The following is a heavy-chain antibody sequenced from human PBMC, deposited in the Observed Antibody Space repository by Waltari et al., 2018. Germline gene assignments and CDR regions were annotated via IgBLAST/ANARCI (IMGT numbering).Heavy chain of an antibody. V-gene: IGHV3-30*01. CDR3: AREDICRSTTCYTLDY. Sequence: QVQMVESGGGGVQPGRSLRLSCAASGFTFSSSSIPWVRQAPGKGLEWVALMSYDGSSKYYADSVKGRFTVSRDNSKNTVYLQLNSLRVEDTAVYYCAREDICRSTTCYTLDYWGLGTLVTVSS. J-gene: IGHJ4*02. CDR2: MSYDGSSK. D-gene: IGHD2-2*02. CDR1: GFTFSSSS.